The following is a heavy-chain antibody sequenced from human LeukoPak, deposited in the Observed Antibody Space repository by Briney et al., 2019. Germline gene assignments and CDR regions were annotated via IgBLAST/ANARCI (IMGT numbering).Heavy chain of an antibody. CDR3: AKAGSGFDWPDYYFDY. CDR1: GFTFSSHA. Sequence: EPGGSLRLSCAASGFTFSSHAMSWVRQAPGKGLEWVSAISGSGGSTYYADSVKGRFTISRDNSKNTLYLQMNSLRAEDTAVYYCAKAGSGFDWPDYYFDYWGQGTLVTVSS. J-gene: IGHJ4*02. V-gene: IGHV3-23*01. CDR2: ISGSGGST. D-gene: IGHD3-9*01.